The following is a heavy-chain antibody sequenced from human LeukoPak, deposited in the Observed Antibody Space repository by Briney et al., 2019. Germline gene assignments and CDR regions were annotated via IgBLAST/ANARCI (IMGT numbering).Heavy chain of an antibody. D-gene: IGHD3-22*01. CDR3: ARDSEYYYDSSGYHDY. CDR1: GYTFTSYY. J-gene: IGHJ4*02. CDR2: INPSGGST. V-gene: IGHV1-46*01. Sequence: ASLKVSCKASGYTFTSYYMHWVRQAPGQGLEWMGIINPSGGSTSYAQKFQGRVTMTRDTSTSTVYMELSSLRSEDTAVYYCARDSEYYYDSSGYHDYWGQGTLVTVSS.